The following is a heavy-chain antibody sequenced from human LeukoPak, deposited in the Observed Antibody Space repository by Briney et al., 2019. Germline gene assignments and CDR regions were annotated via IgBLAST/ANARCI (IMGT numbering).Heavy chain of an antibody. CDR1: GFTFDDYA. Sequence: PGGSLRLSCAAPGFTFDDYAMHWVRQAPGKGLEWVSLISGDGGSTYYADSVKGRFTISRDNSKNSLYLQMNSLRTEDTALYYCAKEDYDFWSGSRSYYYYYYMDVWGKGTTVTVSS. V-gene: IGHV3-43*02. CDR2: ISGDGGST. D-gene: IGHD3-3*01. CDR3: AKEDYDFWSGSRSYYYYYYMDV. J-gene: IGHJ6*03.